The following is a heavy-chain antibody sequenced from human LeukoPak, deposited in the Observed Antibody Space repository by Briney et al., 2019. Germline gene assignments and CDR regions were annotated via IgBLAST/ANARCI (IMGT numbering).Heavy chain of an antibody. V-gene: IGHV3-48*01. J-gene: IGHJ6*02. D-gene: IGHD4-11*01. CDR3: ATDYPYAYYYDMDV. CDR2: ISSSSSTI. CDR1: GFTFSSYS. Sequence: PGGSLRLSCAASGFTFSSYSMNWVRQAPGKGLEWVSYISSSSSTIYYADSVKGRFTISRDNAKNSLYLQMNSLRAEDTAVYYCATDYPYAYYYDMDVWGQGTTVTVSS.